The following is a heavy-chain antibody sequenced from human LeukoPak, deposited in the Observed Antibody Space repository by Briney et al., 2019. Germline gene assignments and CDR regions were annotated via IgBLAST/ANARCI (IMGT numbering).Heavy chain of an antibody. CDR3: ARHSIAVASTGHFDY. Sequence: VESLRISCKGSGYSVTSYWISWVRQMPGKGLEWMGRIDPSDSYTNYSPSFQGHVTISADKSISTAYLQWSSLKASDTAMYYCARHSIAVASTGHFDYWGQGTLVTVSS. J-gene: IGHJ4*02. V-gene: IGHV5-10-1*01. CDR2: IDPSDSYT. CDR1: GYSVTSYW. D-gene: IGHD6-19*01.